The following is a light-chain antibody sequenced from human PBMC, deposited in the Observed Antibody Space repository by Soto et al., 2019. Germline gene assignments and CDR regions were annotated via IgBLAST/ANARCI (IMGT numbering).Light chain of an antibody. CDR1: QSISSY. J-gene: IGKJ5*01. V-gene: IGKV1-39*01. CDR3: QQSYSSPIT. CDR2: AAS. Sequence: DSQMTQSPSSLSASVGDRVTITCRASQSISSYLNWYQQKPGKAPKFLIYAASSLQSGVPSRFSGSGSGTDFTLTVNSLQPEDFAIYYCQQSYSSPITFGQGTRLEIK.